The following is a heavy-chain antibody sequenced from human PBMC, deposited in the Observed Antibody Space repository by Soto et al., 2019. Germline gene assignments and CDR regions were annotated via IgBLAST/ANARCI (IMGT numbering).Heavy chain of an antibody. CDR3: AREHVRPRTGAMDV. D-gene: IGHD1-1*01. CDR2: INPYRGAT. J-gene: IGHJ6*02. CDR1: GYSFTDYY. V-gene: IGHV1-2*02. Sequence: ASVKVSCKASGYSFTDYYMHWVRQAPGQGLEWMGWINPYRGATNYAQKFQGRVTMTRDTSISTAYMELSRLRSDDTAVYWCAREHVRPRTGAMDVWGQGTTVTVYS.